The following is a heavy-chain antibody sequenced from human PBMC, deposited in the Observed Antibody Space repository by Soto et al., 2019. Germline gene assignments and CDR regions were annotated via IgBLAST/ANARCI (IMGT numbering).Heavy chain of an antibody. CDR2: IIPILGIA. CDR3: ARDLLSYYNAVQTIDY. D-gene: IGHD3-10*01. V-gene: IGHV1-69*04. Sequence: SVNVSCKASGGTFSSYTISWVRQAPGQGLEWMGRIIPILGIANCAQKFQGRVTITADKSTSTAYMELSSLRSEDTAVYYCARDLLSYYNAVQTIDYWGQGTLVTVSS. J-gene: IGHJ4*02. CDR1: GGTFSSYT.